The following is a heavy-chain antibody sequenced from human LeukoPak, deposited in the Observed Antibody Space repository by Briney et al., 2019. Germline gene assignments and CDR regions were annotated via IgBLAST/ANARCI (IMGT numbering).Heavy chain of an antibody. CDR1: GGSISSYY. V-gene: IGHV4-59*01. CDR2: IYYSGST. J-gene: IGHJ4*02. D-gene: IGHD4-17*01. CDR3: AREGTTVTTGYFDY. Sequence: SGTLSLTCTVSGGSISSYYWSWIRQPPGKGLEWIGYIYYSGSTNYNPSLKSRVTISVDTSKNQFSLKLSSVTAADTAVYYCAREGTTVTTGYFDYWGQGTLVTVSS.